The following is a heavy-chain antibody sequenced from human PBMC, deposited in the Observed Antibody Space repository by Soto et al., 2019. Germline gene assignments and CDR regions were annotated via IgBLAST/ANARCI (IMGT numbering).Heavy chain of an antibody. D-gene: IGHD2-8*01. Sequence: SVKVSCKASGGTFSSYAISWVRQAPGQGLEWMGGIIPIFGTANYAQKFQGRVTITADESTSTAYMELSSLRSEDTAVYYCARGYCTNGVCPYGMDVWGRGTTVTVSS. CDR2: IIPIFGTA. CDR3: ARGYCTNGVCPYGMDV. CDR1: GGTFSSYA. J-gene: IGHJ6*02. V-gene: IGHV1-69*13.